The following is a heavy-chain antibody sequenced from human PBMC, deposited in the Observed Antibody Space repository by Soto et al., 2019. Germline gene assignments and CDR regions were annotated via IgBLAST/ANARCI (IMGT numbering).Heavy chain of an antibody. J-gene: IGHJ6*02. CDR2: ISWNSGSI. V-gene: IGHV3-9*01. CDR1: GFTFDDYA. Sequence: EVQLVESGGGLVQPGRSLRLSCAASGFTFDDYAMHWVRQAPGKGLEWVSGISWNSGSIGYADSVKGRFTISRDNAKNSLYLQMDSGRVADQALYYCAKDSTLEGWGGMAVWSQGTTVTVSS. CDR3: AKDSTLEGWGGMAV. D-gene: IGHD3-16*01.